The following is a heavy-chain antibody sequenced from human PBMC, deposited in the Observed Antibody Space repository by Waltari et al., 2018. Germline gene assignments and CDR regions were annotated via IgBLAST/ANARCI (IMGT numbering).Heavy chain of an antibody. CDR2: ISCSGGST. CDR1: GFTFSSYA. J-gene: IGHJ6*03. D-gene: IGHD3-10*01. V-gene: IGHV3-23*04. CDR3: AKDRGYYYYMDV. Sequence: EVQLVESGGGLVQPGGSLRLSCAASGFTFSSYAMSWVRQAPGKGLEWVSAISCSGGSTYYADSVKGRFTISRDNSKNTLYLQMNSLRAEETAVYYCAKDRGYYYYMDVWGKGTTVTVSS.